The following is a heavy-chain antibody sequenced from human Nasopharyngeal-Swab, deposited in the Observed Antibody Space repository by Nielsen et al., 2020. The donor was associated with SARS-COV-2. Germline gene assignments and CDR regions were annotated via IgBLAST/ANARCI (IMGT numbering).Heavy chain of an antibody. CDR1: GFTFSSYW. V-gene: IGHV3-74*01. Sequence: GGSLRLSCAASGFTFSSYWMHWVRQDPGKGLVWVSRVNNEGSNTNYADSFKGRFTISRDNAKNTLYLQMNSLRAEDTALYYFARALNGYFDLWGRGTLVAVSS. J-gene: IGHJ2*01. CDR2: VNNEGSNT. CDR3: ARALNGYFDL.